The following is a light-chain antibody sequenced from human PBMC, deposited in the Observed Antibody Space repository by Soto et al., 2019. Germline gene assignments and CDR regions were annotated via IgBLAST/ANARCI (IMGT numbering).Light chain of an antibody. CDR2: DVN. V-gene: IGLV2-14*01. CDR1: SSDVGGHDH. J-gene: IGLJ1*01. Sequence: QSALTQPASVSGSPGQSITISCTGTSSDVGGHDHVSWYQQHPGKAPKLMIYDVNNRPSGVSNRFSGSKSGNTASLTISGLQADDDADFYCSSFTSSSTLYVFGTGTKLTVL. CDR3: SSFTSSSTLYV.